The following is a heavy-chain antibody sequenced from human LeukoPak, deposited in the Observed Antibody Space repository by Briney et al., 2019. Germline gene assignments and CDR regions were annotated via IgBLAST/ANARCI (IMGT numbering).Heavy chain of an antibody. CDR2: INSDGSST. Sequence: GGSLRLSCAASGFTFSSYWMYWVRQAPGKGLVWVSRINSDGSSTNYADSVKGRFTISRDNAKNTLYLRMNSLRAEDTAVYYCARGGIRFIDNWGQGTLVTVSS. J-gene: IGHJ4*02. CDR1: GFTFSSYW. D-gene: IGHD3-10*01. V-gene: IGHV3-74*01. CDR3: ARGGIRFIDN.